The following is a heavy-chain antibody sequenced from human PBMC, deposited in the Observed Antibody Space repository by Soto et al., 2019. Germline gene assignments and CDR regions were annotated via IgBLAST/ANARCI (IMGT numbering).Heavy chain of an antibody. CDR1: GGTFSSYT. V-gene: IGHV1-69*02. Sequence: QVQLVQSGAEVKKPGSSVKVSCKASGGTFSSYTISWVRQAPGQGLEWMGRIIPILGLANYAQKFQGRVTITADKSTSTAYMELRSLRSEDTAVYSGASGGSCCPADDAFDIWGQGTMVTVSS. CDR3: ASGGSCCPADDAFDI. J-gene: IGHJ3*02. CDR2: IIPILGLA. D-gene: IGHD2-15*01.